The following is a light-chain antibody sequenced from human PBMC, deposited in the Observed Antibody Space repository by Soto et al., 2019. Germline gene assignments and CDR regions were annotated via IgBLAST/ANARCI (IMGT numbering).Light chain of an antibody. CDR2: GAS. CDR3: QQYEAVVT. J-gene: IGKJ1*01. Sequence: EIVLTQSPGTLSLSAGERATLSCGASQSLTNNYFAWYQQPPGRALRLLIDGASTRATGIPDRFSGSASGTDSTLTISRLEPEDVAVYYCQQYEAVVTFGQGTKVDIK. CDR1: QSLTNNY. V-gene: IGKV3-20*01.